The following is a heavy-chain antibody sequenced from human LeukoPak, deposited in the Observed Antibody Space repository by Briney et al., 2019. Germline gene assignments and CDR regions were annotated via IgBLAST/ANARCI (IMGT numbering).Heavy chain of an antibody. J-gene: IGHJ4*02. Sequence: LGESLKISCKGSGYSFTSYWIGWVRQMPGKGLEWMGIIYPGDSDARYSPSFQGQVTISADKSISTAYLQWSSLKASDTAMYYCARADKDGYGFFGFDYWGQGTLVTVSS. D-gene: IGHD5-18*01. CDR3: ARADKDGYGFFGFDY. V-gene: IGHV5-51*01. CDR1: GYSFTSYW. CDR2: IYPGDSDA.